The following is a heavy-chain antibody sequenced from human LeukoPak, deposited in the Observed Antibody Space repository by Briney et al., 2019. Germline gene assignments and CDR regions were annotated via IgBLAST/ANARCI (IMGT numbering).Heavy chain of an antibody. CDR3: ARPRGWERRWYFDL. D-gene: IGHD1-26*01. CDR2: ISSSGTYI. CDR1: GFTFSNYG. V-gene: IGHV3-21*01. Sequence: GGSLRLSCAASGFTFSNYGMNWVRQAPGKGLEWVSSISSSGTYIYYADSMKGRFTISRDNAKNSLYLQMDSLRAEDTVVYYCARPRGWERRWYFDLWGRGTLVTVSS. J-gene: IGHJ2*01.